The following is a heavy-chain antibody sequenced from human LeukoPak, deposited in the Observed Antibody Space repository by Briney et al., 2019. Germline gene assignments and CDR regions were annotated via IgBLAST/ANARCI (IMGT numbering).Heavy chain of an antibody. Sequence: PGGSLRLSCAASGFTVSNNYMNWVRQAPGKGPEWVSVTYSGGTTNYSDSVKGRFTVSRDNSKNTLFLQMNSLRAEDTAVYYCARAWVPLYSDSSGYGYNDYWGQGAQVTVSP. V-gene: IGHV3-66*01. D-gene: IGHD3-22*01. CDR1: GFTVSNNY. J-gene: IGHJ4*02. CDR2: TYSGGTT. CDR3: ARAWVPLYSDSSGYGYNDY.